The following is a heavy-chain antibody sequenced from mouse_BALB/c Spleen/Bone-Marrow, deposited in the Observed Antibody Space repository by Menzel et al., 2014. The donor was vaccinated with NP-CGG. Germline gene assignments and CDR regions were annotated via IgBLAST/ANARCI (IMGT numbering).Heavy chain of an antibody. CDR2: ISSGGSYT. Sequence: EVQGVESGGGLVKPGGSLKLSCAASGFTFSYYGMSWVRQSPEKRLEWVAEISSGGSYTYYPDTVTGRFTISRDNAKNTLYLEMSSLRSEDTAMYYCARDSSGYFDYWVQGTTLTVSS. V-gene: IGHV5-9-4*01. CDR3: ARDSSGYFDY. J-gene: IGHJ2*01. D-gene: IGHD3-1*01. CDR1: GFTFSYYG.